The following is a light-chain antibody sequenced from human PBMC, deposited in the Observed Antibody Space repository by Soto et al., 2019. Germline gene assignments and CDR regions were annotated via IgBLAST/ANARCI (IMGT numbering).Light chain of an antibody. CDR1: QSVSSN. V-gene: IGKV3-15*01. CDR3: QQYNNWPRT. J-gene: IGKJ1*01. CDR2: GAS. Sequence: EIFKTQSPATLSLSPGEISTLSCGASQSVSSNLAWYQQKPGQAPRLLIYGASTRATGIPARFSGSGSGTEFTLTISSLQSEDFAVYYCQQYNNWPRTFGQGTKVDIK.